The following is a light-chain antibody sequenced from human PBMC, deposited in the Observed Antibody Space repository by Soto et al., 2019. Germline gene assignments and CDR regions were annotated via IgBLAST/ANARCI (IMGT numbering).Light chain of an antibody. CDR3: AAWDDSLNAYV. Sequence: QSVLTQPPSASGTPGQRVTISCSGSSSNIGSNAVNWYQQLPGTAPRRLIHSNNRRPSGVPDRFSGSKSGTSASLAINGLQSEDEADYYCAAWDDSLNAYVFGAGTKLTVL. V-gene: IGLV1-44*01. CDR2: SNN. J-gene: IGLJ1*01. CDR1: SSNIGSNA.